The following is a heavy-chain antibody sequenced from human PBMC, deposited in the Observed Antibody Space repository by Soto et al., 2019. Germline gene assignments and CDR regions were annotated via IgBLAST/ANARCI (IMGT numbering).Heavy chain of an antibody. CDR1: GFTFTSFA. CDR2: ISGTGSTT. Sequence: PGGSLRLSCAASGFTFTSFAISWVRQAPGTGLEWVASISGTGSTTYYGDSVTGRFTVSRDNSKNMVYLQMKSLKTEDTAVYYCTTEGTMMYFDYWGQGTLVTVSS. V-gene: IGHV3-23*01. D-gene: IGHD3-22*01. CDR3: TTEGTMMYFDY. J-gene: IGHJ4*02.